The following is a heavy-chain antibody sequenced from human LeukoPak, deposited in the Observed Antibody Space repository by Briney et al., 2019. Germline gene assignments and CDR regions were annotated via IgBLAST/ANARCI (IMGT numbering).Heavy chain of an antibody. CDR2: ITGSGGAT. Sequence: GGSLRLSCAASGITFSRYAMYWVRQAPGKGLEWVSAITGSGGATNYADSVKGRLTISRDNSKNTLYLQMNSLRAEDTAVYYCAKRSISSESYYFDYWGQGTLVTVSS. CDR3: AKRSISSESYYFDY. CDR1: GITFSRYA. D-gene: IGHD3-10*01. J-gene: IGHJ4*02. V-gene: IGHV3-23*01.